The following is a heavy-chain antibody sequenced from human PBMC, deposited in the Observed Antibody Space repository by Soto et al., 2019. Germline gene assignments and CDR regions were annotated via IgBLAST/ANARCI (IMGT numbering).Heavy chain of an antibody. CDR1: GYSFTTYW. D-gene: IGHD6-13*01. CDR2: IYPGDSDT. J-gene: IGHJ4*02. V-gene: IGHV5-51*01. CDR3: ARTEIAGNSVDF. Sequence: GDSLKISCKGSGYSFTTYWIGWVRQMPGKGLEWMGIIYPGDSDTRYSPSFQGQVTISADKSISTAYLQWSSLKASDSAMFYCARTEIAGNSVDFWGQGNLVTVSS.